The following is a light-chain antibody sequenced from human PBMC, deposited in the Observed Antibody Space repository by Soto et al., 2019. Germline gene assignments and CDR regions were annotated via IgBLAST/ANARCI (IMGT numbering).Light chain of an antibody. V-gene: IGKV3-20*01. CDR2: GAS. CDR3: QLSGSSLT. J-gene: IGKJ4*01. Sequence: EVVLTQSPVTLSSSPGVRATLSCRASQSLRRNYIACYQQRPGRAPRLLIYGASSRATDIPDRFSGSGSGTDFSLTISKLEPDDFAIYPCQLSGSSLTFGGGTKVDIK. CDR1: QSLRRNY.